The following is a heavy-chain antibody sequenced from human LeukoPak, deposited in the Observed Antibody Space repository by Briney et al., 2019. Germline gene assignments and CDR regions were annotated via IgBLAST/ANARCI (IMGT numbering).Heavy chain of an antibody. CDR1: GGSVSSPDSY. CDR2: VYYIGTA. V-gene: IGHV4-61*03. Sequence: NSSETLSLTCTVSGGSVSSPDSYWSWIRQPPGKGLEWIGNVYYIGTASYNSTLKTRVTISVDKAKNHFSLSLTSVTAADTAIYFCARNTSSSPWFDPWGQGTLVTVSS. D-gene: IGHD6-6*01. CDR3: ARNTSSSPWFDP. J-gene: IGHJ5*02.